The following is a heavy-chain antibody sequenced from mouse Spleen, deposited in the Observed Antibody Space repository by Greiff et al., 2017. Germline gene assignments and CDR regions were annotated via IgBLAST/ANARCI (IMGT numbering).Heavy chain of an antibody. J-gene: IGHJ1*01. CDR2: IYPGDGDT. CDR3: ARGTYYGYDWYFDV. D-gene: IGHD1-2*01. CDR1: GYAFSSSW. V-gene: IGHV1-82*01. Sequence: QVQLKQSGPELVKPGASVKISCKASGYAFSSSWMNWVKQRPGQGLEWIGRIYPGDGDTNYNGKFKGKATLTADKSSSTAYMQLSSLTSVDSAVYFCARGTYYGYDWYFDVWGAGTTVTVSS.